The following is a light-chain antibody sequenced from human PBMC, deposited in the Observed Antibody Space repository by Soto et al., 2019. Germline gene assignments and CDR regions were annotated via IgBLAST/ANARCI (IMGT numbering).Light chain of an antibody. CDR3: QQYHTYSGT. CDR2: DAS. CDR1: QSISSW. V-gene: IGKV1-5*01. Sequence: DIQMTQSPSTLSASVGDRVTITCRASQSISSWLAWFQQKPGKAPKLLMYDASSLESGVPPRFSGSGSETDFILTISSLQPDDFATFYCQQYHTYSGTFGQGTKVDIK. J-gene: IGKJ1*01.